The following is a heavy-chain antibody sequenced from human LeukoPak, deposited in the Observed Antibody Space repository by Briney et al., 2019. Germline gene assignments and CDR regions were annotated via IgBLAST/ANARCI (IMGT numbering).Heavy chain of an antibody. CDR2: ISSSGSTI. V-gene: IGHV3-48*03. Sequence: GGSLRLSCVASGFTFSSYEMTWVRQAPGKGLEWLSYISSSGSTIYYADSVKGRFTVSRDNAKNSLYLQMNSLRAEDTAVYYCTSSGGIYGDYVFTGPNDYYYYYMDVWGKGTTVTISS. CDR1: GFTFSSYE. J-gene: IGHJ6*03. D-gene: IGHD4-17*01. CDR3: TSSGGIYGDYVFTGPNDYYYYYMDV.